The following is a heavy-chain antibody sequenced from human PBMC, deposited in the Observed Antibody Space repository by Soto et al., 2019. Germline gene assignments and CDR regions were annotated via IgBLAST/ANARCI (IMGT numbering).Heavy chain of an antibody. D-gene: IGHD2-2*01. CDR1: GYTFTSYG. CDR3: AAGDILVVPAASAPGGGYHYYGMDV. J-gene: IGHJ6*02. CDR2: ISAYNGNT. V-gene: IGHV1-18*04. Sequence: ASVKVSCKASGYTFTSYGISWVRQAPGQGLEWMGWISAYNGNTNYAQKLQGRVTMTTDTSTSTAYMELRSLRSDDTAVYYCAAGDILVVPAASAPGGGYHYYGMDVWGQGTTVTVSS.